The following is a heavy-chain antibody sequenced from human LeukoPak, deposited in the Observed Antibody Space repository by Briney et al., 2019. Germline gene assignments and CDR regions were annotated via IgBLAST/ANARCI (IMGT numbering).Heavy chain of an antibody. J-gene: IGHJ4*02. Sequence: SETRSLTCTVSGGSISSYYWSWIRQPPGKGQEWIGYIYYSGSTNYNPSLKSRVTISVDTSKNQFSLKLSSVTAADSAVYYCARSIVVVAFDYWGQGTLVTVSS. CDR2: IYYSGST. CDR3: ARSIVVVAFDY. V-gene: IGHV4-59*01. CDR1: GGSISSYY. D-gene: IGHD3-22*01.